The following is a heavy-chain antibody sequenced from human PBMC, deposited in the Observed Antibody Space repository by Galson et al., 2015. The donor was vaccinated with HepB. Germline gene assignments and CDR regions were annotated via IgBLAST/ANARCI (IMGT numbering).Heavy chain of an antibody. J-gene: IGHJ4*02. CDR2: INAYNGHT. CDR1: GYTFSNYG. V-gene: IGHV1-18*01. CDR3: ARPRIVGGYFEY. D-gene: IGHD1-26*01. Sequence: SVKVSCKASGYTFSNYGISWVRQAPGQGLEWMGWINAYNGHTNYAQKFQGRVTMTTDTSTTTAYMELRSLRSDDTAVYYCARPRIVGGYFEYWGQGTLVTVSS.